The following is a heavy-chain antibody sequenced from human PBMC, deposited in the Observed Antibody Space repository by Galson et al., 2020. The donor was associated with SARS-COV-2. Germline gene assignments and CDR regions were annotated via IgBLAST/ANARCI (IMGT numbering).Heavy chain of an antibody. CDR2: ISSSSSYI. J-gene: IGHJ4*02. CDR3: ARDLPDSSGYYGTLGLGFDY. Sequence: TGGSLRLSCAASGFTFSSYSMNWVRQAPGKGLEWVSSISSSSSYIYYADSVKGRFTISRDNAKNSLYLQMNSLRAEDTAVYYWARDLPDSSGYYGTLGLGFDYWGQGTLVSVSS. CDR1: GFTFSSYS. V-gene: IGHV3-21*01. D-gene: IGHD3-22*01.